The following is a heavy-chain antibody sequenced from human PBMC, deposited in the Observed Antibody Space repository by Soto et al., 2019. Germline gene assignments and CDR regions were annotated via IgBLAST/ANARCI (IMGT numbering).Heavy chain of an antibody. Sequence: EVQLVESGGGLVQPGGSLRLSCAASGFIFSSYWMHWVRQAPGKGLVWVSRINSDGSSTTYADSVKGRFTISRDNAKNTLYLQMNSLRAEDTAIYYCAREPESSSSYYFDCWGQGTLVTVSS. V-gene: IGHV3-74*01. CDR1: GFIFSSYW. CDR2: INSDGSST. D-gene: IGHD6-6*01. J-gene: IGHJ4*02. CDR3: AREPESSSSYYFDC.